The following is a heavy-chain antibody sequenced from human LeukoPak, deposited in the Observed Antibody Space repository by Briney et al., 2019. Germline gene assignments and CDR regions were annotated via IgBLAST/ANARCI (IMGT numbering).Heavy chain of an antibody. D-gene: IGHD5-24*01. CDR3: AREENGMDV. J-gene: IGHJ6*02. V-gene: IGHV4-59*01. CDR1: GGSISSYY. Sequence: PSETLSLTCTVSGGSISSYYWSWIRQPPGKGLEWIGYIYYSGSTSYNPSLKSRVTISVDTSKNQFSLKLSSVTAADTAVYYCAREENGMDVWGQGTTVTVSS. CDR2: IYYSGST.